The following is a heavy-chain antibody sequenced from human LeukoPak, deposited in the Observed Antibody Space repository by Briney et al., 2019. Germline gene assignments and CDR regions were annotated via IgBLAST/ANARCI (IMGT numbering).Heavy chain of an antibody. J-gene: IGHJ3*02. CDR2: IYYSGST. Sequence: SETLSLTCTVSGGSISSSSYYWGWIRQPPGKGLEWIGSIYYSGSTYYNPSLKSRVTISVDTSKNQFSLKLSSVTAADTAVYYCARKIVTDSLHAFDIWGQGTMVTVSS. CDR3: ARKIVTDSLHAFDI. V-gene: IGHV4-39*01. CDR1: GGSISSSSYY. D-gene: IGHD1-20*01.